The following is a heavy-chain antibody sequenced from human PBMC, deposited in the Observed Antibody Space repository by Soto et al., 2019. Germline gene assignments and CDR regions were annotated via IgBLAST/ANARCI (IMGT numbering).Heavy chain of an antibody. V-gene: IGHV1-18*04. CDR2: ISAYNGNT. D-gene: IGHD6-19*01. CDR1: GYTFTSYG. Sequence: QVQLVQSGAEVKKPGASVKVSCKASGYTFTSYGISWVRQAPGQGLEWMGWISAYNGNTNYAQKLQGRVTMTTDTSTSTAYMELRSLRYDDTAVYYCARDRGTPTYSSGWYRYYYYGMDVWGPGTTVTVSS. J-gene: IGHJ6*02. CDR3: ARDRGTPTYSSGWYRYYYYGMDV.